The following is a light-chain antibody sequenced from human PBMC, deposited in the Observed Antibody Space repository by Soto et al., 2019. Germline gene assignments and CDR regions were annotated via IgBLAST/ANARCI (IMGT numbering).Light chain of an antibody. CDR2: KGF. CDR1: QGIRSW. Sequence: IQKTQSRSTLSGSVVNRCTIPFRACQGIRSWLAWYQQKPGKAPKILIYKGFRLERGVPSRFRGSESGTEFTFPIPSLEADDFATFYCQTYDKFWTFGQGSKV. CDR3: QTYDKFWT. V-gene: IGKV1-5*03. J-gene: IGKJ1*01.